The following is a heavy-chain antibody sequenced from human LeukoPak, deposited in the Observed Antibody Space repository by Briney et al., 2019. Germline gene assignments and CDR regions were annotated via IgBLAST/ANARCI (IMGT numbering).Heavy chain of an antibody. CDR1: GFTFSSYW. J-gene: IGHJ3*02. D-gene: IGHD6-19*01. CDR2: ISGSGGST. V-gene: IGHV3-23*01. Sequence: PGGSLRLSCAASGFTFSSYWMSWVRQAPGKGLEWVSAISGSGGSTYYADSVKGRFTISRDNSKNTLYLQMNSLRAEDTAVYYCAKDPLDSIAVAGTAAFDIWGQGTMVTVSS. CDR3: AKDPLDSIAVAGTAAFDI.